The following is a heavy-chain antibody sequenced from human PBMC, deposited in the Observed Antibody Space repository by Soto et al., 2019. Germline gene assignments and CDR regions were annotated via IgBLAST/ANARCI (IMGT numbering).Heavy chain of an antibody. CDR3: ARGQLLFAY. CDR2: ISHTGYT. D-gene: IGHD3-10*02. J-gene: IGHJ4*02. CDR1: DASVRKYY. V-gene: IGHV4-59*02. Sequence: PSDTLSLTCSVSDASVRKYYCSWIRQPPGKGLECIVYISHTGYTSYNPSLESRLTISMDKSKNQLSLNLNSVTPADTAVYYCARGQLLFAYWGQGTPVTVSS.